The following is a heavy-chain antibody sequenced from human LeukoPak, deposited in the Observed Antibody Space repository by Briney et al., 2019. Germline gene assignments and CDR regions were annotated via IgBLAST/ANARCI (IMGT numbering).Heavy chain of an antibody. Sequence: ASVKVSCKAAGYTFTAYYIHWVRQAPGQGLEWMGWINPNSGGTNSAQKFQGRVTMTRDSSTSTAYMEISRLTSDDTAVYHCARVGSITARKNYFDYWGQGTLVTVSS. V-gene: IGHV1-2*02. J-gene: IGHJ4*02. CDR2: INPNSGGT. CDR3: ARVGSITARKNYFDY. CDR1: GYTFTAYY. D-gene: IGHD6-6*01.